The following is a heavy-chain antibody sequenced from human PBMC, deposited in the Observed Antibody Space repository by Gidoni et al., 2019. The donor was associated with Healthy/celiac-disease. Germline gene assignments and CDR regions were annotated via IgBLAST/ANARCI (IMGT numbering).Heavy chain of an antibody. D-gene: IGHD3-3*01. CDR1: GFPFTSSA. CDR2: IVVGSGNT. Sequence: QMQLVQSGPEVQKPGTSVKVSCKASGFPFTSSAVQWVRQARGQRLEWIGWIVVGSGNTNYAQKFQERVTITRDMSTSTAYMELSSLRSEDTAVYYCAADAPFVTIFGHLWGQGTLVTVSS. J-gene: IGHJ5*02. CDR3: AADAPFVTIFGHL. V-gene: IGHV1-58*01.